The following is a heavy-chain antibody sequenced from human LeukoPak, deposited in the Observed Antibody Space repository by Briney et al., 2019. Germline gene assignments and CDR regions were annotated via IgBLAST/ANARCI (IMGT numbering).Heavy chain of an antibody. V-gene: IGHV1-2*02. J-gene: IGHJ4*02. D-gene: IGHD6-19*01. CDR1: GYSFTGYY. CDR3: ARGLGGWYYNY. Sequence: ASVKVSCKASGYSFTGYYMYWVRQAPGQGLEWMGWINPNSGGTNYAQKFQGRVTMTRDTSISTAYMELRRLRSDDTAAYYCARGLGGWYYNYWGQGTLVTVSS. CDR2: INPNSGGT.